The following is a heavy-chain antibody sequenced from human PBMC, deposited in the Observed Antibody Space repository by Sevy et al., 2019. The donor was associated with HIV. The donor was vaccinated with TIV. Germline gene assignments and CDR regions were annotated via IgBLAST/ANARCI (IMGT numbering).Heavy chain of an antibody. Sequence: GGSLRLSCAASGFPFNDHAMHWVRQVPGKGLEWVSGISWNSASIDYADSVKGRFTISRDNAKSSLYLQMKSLRAEDTALYYCARDRHDGYCTNGVCFNFDNWGQGTLVTVSS. CDR2: ISWNSASI. CDR3: ARDRHDGYCTNGVCFNFDN. V-gene: IGHV3-9*01. CDR1: GFPFNDHA. D-gene: IGHD2-8*01. J-gene: IGHJ4*01.